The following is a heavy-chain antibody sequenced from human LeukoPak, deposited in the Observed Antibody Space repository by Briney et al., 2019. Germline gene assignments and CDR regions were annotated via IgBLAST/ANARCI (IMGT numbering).Heavy chain of an antibody. CDR1: GYTFTSYG. D-gene: IGHD1-26*01. CDR2: INTDTGNP. CDR3: ARGSVGGLDY. J-gene: IGHJ4*02. Sequence: ASVKVSCKASGYTFTSYGISWVRQAPGQGLEWMGWINTDTGNPTYAQGFTGRFVFSLDTSVSTAYLQISSPKAEDTAVYYCARGSVGGLDYWGQGTLVTVSS. V-gene: IGHV7-4-1*02.